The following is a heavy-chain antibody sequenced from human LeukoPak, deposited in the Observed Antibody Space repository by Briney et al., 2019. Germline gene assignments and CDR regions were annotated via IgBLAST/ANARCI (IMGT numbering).Heavy chain of an antibody. D-gene: IGHD6-13*01. CDR3: ARASSAAWPGSSFDY. J-gene: IGHJ4*02. CDR1: GYTFTGYY. V-gene: IGHV1-2*02. Sequence: ASVKVSCKASGYTFTGYYMQWVRQAPGQGLEWMGWINPNSGGTNYAREFQGRVTMTRDTSISTAYMELSRLRSDDTAVSYCARASSAAWPGSSFDYWGQGTLVTVSS. CDR2: INPNSGGT.